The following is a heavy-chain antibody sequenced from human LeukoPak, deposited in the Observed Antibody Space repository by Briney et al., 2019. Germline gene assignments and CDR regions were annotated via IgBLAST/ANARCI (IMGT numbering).Heavy chain of an antibody. D-gene: IGHD6-13*01. CDR3: AREISSWFRTEGRFDP. J-gene: IGHJ5*02. V-gene: IGHV3-7*01. CDR1: GFTFSDYY. Sequence: PGGSLRLSCAASGFTFSDYYMSWIRQAPGKGLEWVANIKQDGSEKDYVDSVEGRFTISRDNAKSSLYLQMNSLRPQDTAVYYCAREISSWFRTEGRFDPWGQGTLVAVSS. CDR2: IKQDGSEK.